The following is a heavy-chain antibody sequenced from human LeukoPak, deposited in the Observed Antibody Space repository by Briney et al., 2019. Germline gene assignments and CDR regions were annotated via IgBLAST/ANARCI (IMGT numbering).Heavy chain of an antibody. Sequence: PSETLSLMCSVSGGPLSRGDYYWSWIRQPPGKGLGWIGCIYYSGSTYYNLSLKRRVPISVDTSKNQFSLKLSSVTATDTAVYYCARELQSYYDSSGYYLGGYYYYYYYMDVWGKGTTVTVSS. D-gene: IGHD3-22*01. CDR1: GGPLSRGDYY. CDR2: IYYSGST. V-gene: IGHV4-39*07. J-gene: IGHJ6*03. CDR3: ARELQSYYDSSGYYLGGYYYYYYYMDV.